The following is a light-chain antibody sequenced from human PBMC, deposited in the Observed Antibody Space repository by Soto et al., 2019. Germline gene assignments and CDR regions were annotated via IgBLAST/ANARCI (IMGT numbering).Light chain of an antibody. J-gene: IGLJ1*01. Sequence: QSVLTQPASVSASPGQSTTLSCTGTSSDVGGYNYVSWYQHHPGKAPKLIIYDVSNRPSGVSNRFSGSKSGNTASLTISGLQAEDEADYYCSSYTSSSTLDVFGTGTKVTVL. V-gene: IGLV2-14*03. CDR2: DVS. CDR3: SSYTSSSTLDV. CDR1: SSDVGGYNY.